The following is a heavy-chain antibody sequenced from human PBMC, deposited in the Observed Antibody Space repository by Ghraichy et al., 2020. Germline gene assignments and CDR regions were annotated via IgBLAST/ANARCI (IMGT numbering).Heavy chain of an antibody. J-gene: IGHJ4*02. CDR2: IDIVESST. CDR1: GFTFSNYW. D-gene: IGHD1-14*01. Sequence: LSLTCAASGFTFSNYWMHWVRQAPGKGLVWVSRIDIVESSTTYADSVKGRFTISRDNARNTLYLQMNSLRAEDTAVYYCARGIQVTPGIDYWGQGTLVTVSS. CDR3: ARGIQVTPGIDY. V-gene: IGHV3-74*01.